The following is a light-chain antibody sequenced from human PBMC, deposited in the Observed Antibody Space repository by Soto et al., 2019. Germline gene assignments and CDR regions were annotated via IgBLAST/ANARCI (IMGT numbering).Light chain of an antibody. Sequence: QSVLTQPASVSGSPGQSITISCTGTSSDFSFYNYVSWYQHHPGKAPKLIIYEVSNRPSGVSSHFSGSKSGSTASLTISGLQPEDEADYYCSSFTGSTTVIFGGGTKLTVL. CDR1: SSDFSFYNY. J-gene: IGLJ2*01. CDR2: EVS. CDR3: SSFTGSTTVI. V-gene: IGLV2-14*01.